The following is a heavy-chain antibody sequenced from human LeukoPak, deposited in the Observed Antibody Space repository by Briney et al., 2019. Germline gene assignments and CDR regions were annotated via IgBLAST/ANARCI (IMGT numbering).Heavy chain of an antibody. D-gene: IGHD6-13*01. CDR1: GFTFSSYA. J-gene: IGHJ6*03. Sequence: PGGSLRLSCAASGFTFSSYAMSWVRQAPGKGLEWVSAISGSGGSTYYADSVKGRFTISRDNSKNTLYLQMNSLRAEDTAVYYCAKDGGIAAAGRYYYYMDVWGKGTTVTVSS. CDR3: AKDGGIAAAGRYYYYMDV. CDR2: ISGSGGST. V-gene: IGHV3-23*01.